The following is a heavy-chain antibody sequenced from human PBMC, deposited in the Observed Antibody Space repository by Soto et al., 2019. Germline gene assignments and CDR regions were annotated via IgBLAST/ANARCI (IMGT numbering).Heavy chain of an antibody. V-gene: IGHV4-34*01. CDR3: ATRITVFGLLIPPFDP. D-gene: IGHD3-3*01. CDR1: GWSVNGYY. CDR2: INHTGGT. J-gene: IGHJ5*02. Sequence: SVTMSHTCSFDGWSVNGYYVNCLRQPPGKGLEWIGEINHTGGTHYNPSLKIRVTMSVDTSKNQFSLRLSSVTAADTAIYYCATRITVFGLLIPPFDPWVQGTQVTVSS.